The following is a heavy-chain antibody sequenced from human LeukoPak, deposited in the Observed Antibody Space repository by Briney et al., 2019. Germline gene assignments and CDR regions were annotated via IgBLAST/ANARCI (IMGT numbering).Heavy chain of an antibody. CDR3: ARKGPEHLPTYFDH. Sequence: SQTLSLTCTVSGVSITSGGCYWSWIRQSPGQGLEWIGYIWPSGSTNYNPSLSGRVAISLDKSRNHFTLMVTAVTAADTAFYYCARKGPEHLPTYFDHWGRGILVTVSS. V-gene: IGHV4-30-2*06. D-gene: IGHD2-21*01. J-gene: IGHJ4*02. CDR2: IWPSGST. CDR1: GVSITSGGCY.